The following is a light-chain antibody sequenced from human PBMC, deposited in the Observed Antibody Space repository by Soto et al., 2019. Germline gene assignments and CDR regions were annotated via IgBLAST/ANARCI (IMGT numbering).Light chain of an antibody. CDR2: WAS. CDR3: QQYYAIPVT. Sequence: DIVMTQSPDSLAVSLGERAAINCKSSQSVLYNCNNKNYLAWYQQKPGQPPKLLFYWASARESGVPDRFSGSGSGTDFTLTISSLQAEDVAIYHWQQYYAIPVTFGGGTKVEIK. J-gene: IGKJ4*01. CDR1: QSVLYNCNNKNY. V-gene: IGKV4-1*01.